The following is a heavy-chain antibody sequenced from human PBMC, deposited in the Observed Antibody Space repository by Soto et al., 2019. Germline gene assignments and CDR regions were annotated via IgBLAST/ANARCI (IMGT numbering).Heavy chain of an antibody. D-gene: IGHD3-10*01. Sequence: GGSLRLSCAASGFTFSSYAMHWVRQAPGKGLEWVAVISYDGSNKYYADSVKGRFTISRDNSKNTLYLQMNSLRAEDTAVYYCASVYYGSGSYYIIGYYYGMDVWGQGTTVTVSS. J-gene: IGHJ6*02. CDR2: ISYDGSNK. V-gene: IGHV3-30-3*01. CDR3: ASVYYGSGSYYIIGYYYGMDV. CDR1: GFTFSSYA.